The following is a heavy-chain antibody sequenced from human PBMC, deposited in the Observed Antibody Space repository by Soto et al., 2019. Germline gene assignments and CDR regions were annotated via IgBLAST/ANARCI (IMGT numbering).Heavy chain of an antibody. D-gene: IGHD3-3*01. CDR1: GFTFSNAW. CDR2: IKSKTDGGTT. CDR3: TTTTEDYDFWSGYFRFDY. J-gene: IGHJ4*02. V-gene: IGHV3-15*01. Sequence: GGFLRLSCAASGFTFSNAWMSWVRQAPGKGLEWVGRIKSKTDGGTTDYAAPVKGRFTISRDDSKNTLYLQMNSLKTEDTAVYYCTTTTEDYDFWSGYFRFDYWGQGTLVTVSS.